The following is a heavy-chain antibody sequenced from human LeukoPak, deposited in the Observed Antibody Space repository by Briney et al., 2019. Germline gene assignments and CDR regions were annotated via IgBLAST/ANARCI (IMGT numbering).Heavy chain of an antibody. CDR3: ARRGIVAATTPFDY. CDR1: GGSVSSGGYY. V-gene: IGHV4-61*08. Sequence: SETLSLTCTVSGGSVSSGGYYWNWIRQPPGKGLEWIGDIYYIGNTNYNPSLKSRVSISVDTSKNQFSLELTSVTAADTAVYYCARRGIVAATTPFDYWGQGSLVTVSS. CDR2: IYYIGNT. J-gene: IGHJ4*02. D-gene: IGHD5-12*01.